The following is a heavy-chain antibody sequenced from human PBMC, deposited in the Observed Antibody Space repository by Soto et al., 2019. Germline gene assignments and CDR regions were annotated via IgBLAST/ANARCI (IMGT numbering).Heavy chain of an antibody. CDR1: EFSFYDYA. D-gene: IGHD6-19*01. CDR3: ARDAYISGYFQFDY. Sequence: GGSLRLSCAASEFSFYDYAMSWVRQAPGKGLEWVSSITYTGVSTYYVDSVKGRFTISRDNSKDTLYLQMNSLRAEDTAIYYCARDAYISGYFQFDYWGRGTLVTVSS. V-gene: IGHV3-23*01. CDR2: ITYTGVST. J-gene: IGHJ4*02.